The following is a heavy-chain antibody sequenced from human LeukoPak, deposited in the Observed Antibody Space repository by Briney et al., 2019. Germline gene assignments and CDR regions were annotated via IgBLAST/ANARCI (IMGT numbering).Heavy chain of an antibody. V-gene: IGHV3-23*01. CDR1: GFTFSDHY. Sequence: PGGSLRLSCAASGFTFSDHYMAWVRQAPGKGLEWVSAITDSGTTYYADSVRGRFIISRDNSKNTLYLQMNSLIAEDTAIYYCARGTGGVDYWGQGTLVTVSS. CDR3: ARGTGGVDY. J-gene: IGHJ4*02. CDR2: ITDSGTT. D-gene: IGHD7-27*01.